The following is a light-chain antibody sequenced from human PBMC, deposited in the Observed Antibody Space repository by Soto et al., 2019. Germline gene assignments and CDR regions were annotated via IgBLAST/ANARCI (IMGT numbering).Light chain of an antibody. J-gene: IGKJ5*01. CDR1: QSIRRY. CDR3: QQSYSTTHT. CDR2: AAS. Sequence: LARSVGDRVTITGRESQSIRRYLNWYQRTRGKAPKIXIYAASSLPSGVLSRFSSSGAGTDFTLPISSLQPEDLATYFCQQSYSTTHTFGQGTRLEIK. V-gene: IGKV1-39*01.